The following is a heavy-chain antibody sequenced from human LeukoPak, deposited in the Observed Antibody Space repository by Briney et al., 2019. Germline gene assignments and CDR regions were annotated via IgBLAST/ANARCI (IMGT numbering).Heavy chain of an antibody. CDR2: ASYSGHS. Sequence: PSETLSLTCTVSGDSISSRSYYWGWIRQPPGKGLEWIGSASYSGHSYYNPSLKRRVAMSVDTSKNQFSLKLTSVTAADTGVYFCARLVGNVGSAFFDYWGHGTLVPVSS. J-gene: IGHJ4*01. CDR3: ARLVGNVGSAFFDY. D-gene: IGHD1-26*01. V-gene: IGHV4-39*01. CDR1: GDSISSRSYY.